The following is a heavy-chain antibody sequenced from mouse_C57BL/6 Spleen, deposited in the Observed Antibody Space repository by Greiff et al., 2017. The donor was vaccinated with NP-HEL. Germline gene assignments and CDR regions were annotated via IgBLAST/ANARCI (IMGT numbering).Heavy chain of an antibody. D-gene: IGHD2-1*01. CDR2: IYYSGTI. J-gene: IGHJ4*01. CDR1: GISITTGNYR. Sequence: EVKLVESGPGLVKPSQTVFLTCTVTGISITTGNYRWSWLRQFPGNKLEWIGYIYYSGTITYNPSLPSRTTITRDTPKNQFFLEMNSLTAEDTATYYCARETYGNYGAMDYWGQGTSVTVSS. V-gene: IGHV3-5*01. CDR3: ARETYGNYGAMDY.